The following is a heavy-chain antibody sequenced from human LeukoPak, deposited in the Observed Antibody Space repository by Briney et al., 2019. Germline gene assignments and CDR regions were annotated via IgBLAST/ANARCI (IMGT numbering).Heavy chain of an antibody. V-gene: IGHV3-30-3*01. Sequence: PGGSLRLSCAASGFTFSSYAMSWVRQAPGKGLEWVALISNDGSDKYYADSVKGRFTISRDNSKNTLYLQMNSLRAEDTAVYYCARATSQWLVSFDYWGQGTLVTVSS. CDR1: GFTFSSYA. CDR3: ARATSQWLVSFDY. CDR2: ISNDGSDK. D-gene: IGHD6-19*01. J-gene: IGHJ4*02.